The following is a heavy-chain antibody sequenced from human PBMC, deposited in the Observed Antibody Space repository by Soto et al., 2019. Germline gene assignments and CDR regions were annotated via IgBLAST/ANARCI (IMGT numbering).Heavy chain of an antibody. J-gene: IGHJ4*02. V-gene: IGHV3-23*01. Sequence: GGSLRLSCAASGFTFSIYAMSWVRQAPGKGLEWVSTISHRSATTYYADSVKGRFTVSRDNSKNTLYLQMNSLRAEDTAVYYCARQIVELIPYFDRWGQGSLVTVSS. CDR2: ISHRSATT. CDR3: ARQIVELIPYFDR. CDR1: GFTFSIYA. D-gene: IGHD3-22*01.